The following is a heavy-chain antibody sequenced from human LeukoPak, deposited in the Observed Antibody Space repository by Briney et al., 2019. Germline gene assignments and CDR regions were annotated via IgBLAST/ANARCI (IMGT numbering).Heavy chain of an antibody. J-gene: IGHJ4*02. V-gene: IGHV4-59*01. CDR2: IYYSGST. CDR3: ARQLRGSWIDY. D-gene: IGHD6-13*01. CDR1: VGSISSYY. Sequence: SETLSLTCTVFVGSISSYYWSWIRQPPGKGLEWIGYIYYSGSTNYNPSLKSRVTISVDTSKNQFSLKLSSVTAADTAVYYCARQLRGSWIDYWGQGTLVTVSS.